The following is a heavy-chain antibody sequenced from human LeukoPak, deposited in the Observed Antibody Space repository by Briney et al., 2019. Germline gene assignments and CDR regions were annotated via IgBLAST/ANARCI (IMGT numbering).Heavy chain of an antibody. CDR2: FYYRGST. CDR3: ARHLSGGYDVGLHY. V-gene: IGHV4-39*01. J-gene: IGHJ4*02. CDR1: VCANSGGRYV. D-gene: IGHD6-19*01. Sequence: SVTRSCTWAVAVCANSGGRYVWAWVRQPLGTGLEGIGSFYYRGSTYYNPSLRSRVSISVDTTKNQFSLKLSSVAAADTAVYYCARHLSGGYDVGLHYWGQGTLVTVSS.